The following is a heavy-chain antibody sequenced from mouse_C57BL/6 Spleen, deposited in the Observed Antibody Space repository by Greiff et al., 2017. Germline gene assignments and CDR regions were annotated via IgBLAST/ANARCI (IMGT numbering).Heavy chain of an antibody. V-gene: IGHV6-3*01. J-gene: IGHJ3*01. D-gene: IGHD2-4*01. Sequence: EVQLVESGGGLVQPGGSMKLSCVASGFTFSNYWMNWVRQSPEKGLEWVAQIRLKSDNYATHYAESVKGRFTISRDDSKSSVYLQMNNLRAEDTGIYYCTRDYDDDVAWFAYWGQGTLVTVSA. CDR2: IRLKSDNYAT. CDR3: TRDYDDDVAWFAY. CDR1: GFTFSNYW.